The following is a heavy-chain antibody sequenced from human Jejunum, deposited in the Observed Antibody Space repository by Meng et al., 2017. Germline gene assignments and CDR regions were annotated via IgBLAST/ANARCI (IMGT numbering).Heavy chain of an antibody. V-gene: IGHV4-39*01. D-gene: IGHD3-10*02. Sequence: QLQLQESGPGRVKPSETLSRTCTVSGDSITSGSYYWAWIRQPPGTGLEWIGSIQHSGSTYSNPSLKSRVSLSVDRSKNQFSLNLNSVAAADTAVYYCARLTYVRYFDYWGQGTLVTVSS. CDR2: IQHSGST. CDR1: GDSITSGSYY. CDR3: ARLTYVRYFDY. J-gene: IGHJ4*02.